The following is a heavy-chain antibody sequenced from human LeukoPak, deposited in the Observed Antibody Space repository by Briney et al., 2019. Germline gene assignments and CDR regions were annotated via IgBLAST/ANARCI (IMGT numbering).Heavy chain of an antibody. J-gene: IGHJ3*02. CDR1: GYSISSGYY. Sequence: SETLSLTCPVSGYSISSGYYWGWIRPPTGKGLEWIGSIYHSGSTYYNPSLKSRVTISVDTSKNQFSLKLSSVTAADTAVYYCARAFYELTDAFDIWGQGPMVTVSS. CDR3: ARAFYELTDAFDI. CDR2: IYHSGST. D-gene: IGHD5/OR15-5a*01. V-gene: IGHV4-38-2*02.